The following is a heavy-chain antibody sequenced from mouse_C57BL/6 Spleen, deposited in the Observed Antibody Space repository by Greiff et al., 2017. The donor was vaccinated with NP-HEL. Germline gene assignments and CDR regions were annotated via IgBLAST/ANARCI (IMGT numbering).Heavy chain of an antibody. CDR1: GYSITSGYY. D-gene: IGHD3-1*01. V-gene: IGHV3-6*01. CDR2: ISYDGSN. CDR3: AREGTGLFDY. J-gene: IGHJ2*01. Sequence: EVQVVESGPGLVKPSQSLSLTCSVTGYSITSGYYWNWIRQFPGNKLEWMGYISYDGSNNYNPSLKNRISITRDTSKNQFFLKLNSVTTEDTATYYCAREGTGLFDYWGQGTTLTVSS.